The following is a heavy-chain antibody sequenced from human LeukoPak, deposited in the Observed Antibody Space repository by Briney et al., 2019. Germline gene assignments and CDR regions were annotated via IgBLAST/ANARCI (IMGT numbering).Heavy chain of an antibody. Sequence: ASVKVSCKASGYTFTSYGISWVRQAPGQGLEWMGIINPSGGSTSYAQKFQGRVTMTRDMSTSTVYMELSSLRSEDTAVYYCARERTRSRAIDYWGQGTLVTVSS. CDR1: GYTFTSYG. V-gene: IGHV1-46*01. CDR3: ARERTRSRAIDY. J-gene: IGHJ4*02. D-gene: IGHD1-1*01. CDR2: INPSGGST.